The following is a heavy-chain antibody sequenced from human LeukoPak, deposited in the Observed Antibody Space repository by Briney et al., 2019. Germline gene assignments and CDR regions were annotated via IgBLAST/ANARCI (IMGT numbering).Heavy chain of an antibody. CDR1: GGSISSGSYY. D-gene: IGHD5-18*01. CDR3: ARRGRDMDTLYYYYMDV. J-gene: IGHJ6*03. V-gene: IGHV4-61*01. Sequence: SETLSLTCTVSGGSISSGSYYWSWIRQPPGKGLEWIGYIYYSGSTNYNPSLKSRVTISVDTSKNQFSLKLSSVTAADTAVYYCARRGRDMDTLYYYYMDVWGKGTTVTVSS. CDR2: IYYSGST.